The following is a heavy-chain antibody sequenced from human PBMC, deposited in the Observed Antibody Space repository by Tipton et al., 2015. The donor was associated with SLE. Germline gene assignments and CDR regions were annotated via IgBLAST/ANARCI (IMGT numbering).Heavy chain of an antibody. Sequence: QVQLVQSGAEVKKPGASVKVSCKASGYTFISYDINWVRQATGQGLEWMGWTNPNSGNTGYAQKFQGRVTMTRNTSISTAYMELSSLRSEDTAVYYCATVLRYFDWSKGYDAFDIWGQGTMVTVSS. V-gene: IGHV1-8*01. CDR2: TNPNSGNT. CDR3: ATVLRYFDWSKGYDAFDI. D-gene: IGHD3-9*01. J-gene: IGHJ3*02. CDR1: GYTFISYD.